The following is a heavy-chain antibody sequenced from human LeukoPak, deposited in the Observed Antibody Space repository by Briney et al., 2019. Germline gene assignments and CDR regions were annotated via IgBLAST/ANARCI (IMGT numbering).Heavy chain of an antibody. D-gene: IGHD4-23*01. J-gene: IGHJ4*02. CDR1: GGSISSGGYY. CDR2: IYCSGST. Sequence: SQTLSLTCTVSGGSISSGGYYWSWIRQHPGKGLEWIGYIYCSGSTYYNPSLKSRVTISVDTSKNQFSLKLSSVTAADTAVYYCARELRDLRWGTILDYWGQGNLVTVPS. CDR3: ARELRDLRWGTILDY. V-gene: IGHV4-31*03.